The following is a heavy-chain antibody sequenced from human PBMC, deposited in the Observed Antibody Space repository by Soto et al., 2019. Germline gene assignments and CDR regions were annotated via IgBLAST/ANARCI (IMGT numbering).Heavy chain of an antibody. Sequence: QVQLVQSGAEVKKPGSSVKVSCKASGGTFSSYTISWVRQAPGQGLEWMGRIIPILGIANYAQKFQGRVTITADKSASTAYMELSSLRSEDTAVYYCARDGISSSFDGGWFDPWGQGTLVTGSS. CDR2: IIPILGIA. V-gene: IGHV1-69*08. J-gene: IGHJ5*02. CDR1: GGTFSSYT. CDR3: ARDGISSSFDGGWFDP. D-gene: IGHD6-13*01.